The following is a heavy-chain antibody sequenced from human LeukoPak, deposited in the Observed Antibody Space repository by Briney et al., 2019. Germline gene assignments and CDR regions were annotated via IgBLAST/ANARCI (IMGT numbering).Heavy chain of an antibody. D-gene: IGHD6-13*01. CDR2: IYSGGST. CDR3: ANNGDSSSWYYFDY. CDR1: GFTVSTNY. J-gene: IGHJ4*02. V-gene: IGHV3-53*05. Sequence: GALRLSCAASGFTVSTNYMSWVRQAPGKGLEWVSVIYSGGSTYYADSVKGRFTISRDNSKNTLYLQMNSLRAEDTAVYYCANNGDSSSWYYFDYWGQGTLVTVSS.